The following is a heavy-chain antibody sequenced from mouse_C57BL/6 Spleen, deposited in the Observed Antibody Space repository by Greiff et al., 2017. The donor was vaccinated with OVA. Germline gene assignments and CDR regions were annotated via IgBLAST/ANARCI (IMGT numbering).Heavy chain of an antibody. Sequence: EVKVVESGEGLVKPGGSLKLSCAASGFTFSSYAMSWVRQTPEKRLEWVAYISSGGDYIYYADTVKGRFTISRDNARNTLYLQMSSLKSEDTAMYYCTRDSGPDYFDYWGQGTTLTVSS. CDR1: GFTFSSYA. CDR3: TRDSGPDYFDY. D-gene: IGHD3-1*01. J-gene: IGHJ2*01. CDR2: ISSGGDYI. V-gene: IGHV5-9-1*02.